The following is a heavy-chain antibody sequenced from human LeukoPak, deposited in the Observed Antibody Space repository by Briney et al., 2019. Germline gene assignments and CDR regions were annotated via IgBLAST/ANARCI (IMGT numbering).Heavy chain of an antibody. J-gene: IGHJ5*02. D-gene: IGHD6-6*01. V-gene: IGHV1-2*02. CDR2: INPNSGGT. CDR1: GYTFTGYY. CDR3: ARAKKGARPSPGWFDP. Sequence: ASVKVSCKASGYTFTGYYMHWVRQAPGQGLERMGWINPNSGGTNYAQKFQGRVTMTRDTSISTAYMELRSLRSDDTAVYYCARAKKGARPSPGWFDPWGQGTLVTVSS.